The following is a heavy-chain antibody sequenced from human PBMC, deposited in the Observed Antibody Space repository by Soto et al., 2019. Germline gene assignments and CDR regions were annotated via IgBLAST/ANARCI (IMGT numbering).Heavy chain of an antibody. CDR1: GGSISSSSYY. CDR2: IYYSGST. Sequence: SETLSLTCTVSGGSISSSSYYWGWIRQPPGKGLEWIGSIYYSGSTYYNPSLKSRVTISVDTSKNQFSLKLSSVTAADTAVYYCARLLGSGALNYYYYMDVWGKGTTVTVSS. D-gene: IGHD6-25*01. J-gene: IGHJ6*03. V-gene: IGHV4-39*01. CDR3: ARLLGSGALNYYYYMDV.